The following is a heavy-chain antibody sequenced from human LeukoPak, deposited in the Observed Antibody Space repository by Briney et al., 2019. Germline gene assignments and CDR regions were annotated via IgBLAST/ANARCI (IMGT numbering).Heavy chain of an antibody. CDR1: GFTLSSYW. CDR2: INSDGSST. Sequence: GGSLRLSCAASGFTLSSYWMHWVRQAPGKGLVWVSRINSDGSSTSYADSVKGRFTISRDNAKNTLYLQMNSLRAEDTAVYYCARVQVEMATMDFDYWGQGTLVTVSS. CDR3: ARVQVEMATMDFDY. D-gene: IGHD5-24*01. J-gene: IGHJ4*02. V-gene: IGHV3-74*01.